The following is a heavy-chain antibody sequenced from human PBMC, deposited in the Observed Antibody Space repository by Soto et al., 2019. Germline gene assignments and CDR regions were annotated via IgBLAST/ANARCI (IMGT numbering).Heavy chain of an antibody. D-gene: IGHD2-2*01. CDR2: ISCDGSNK. CDR1: GFTFSSYG. Sequence: GGSLRLSCAASGFTFSSYGMHWVRQAPGKGLEWVAVISCDGSNKYYADSVKGRFTISRDNSKNTLYLQMNSLRAEDTAVYYCAKEVYPASYCSSTSCYSAEYYYYGMDVWGQGTTVTVSS. J-gene: IGHJ6*02. V-gene: IGHV3-30*18. CDR3: AKEVYPASYCSSTSCYSAEYYYYGMDV.